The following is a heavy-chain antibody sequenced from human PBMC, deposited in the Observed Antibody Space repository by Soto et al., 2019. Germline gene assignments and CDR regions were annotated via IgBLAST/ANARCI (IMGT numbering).Heavy chain of an antibody. V-gene: IGHV4-39*01. CDR1: GGSISSSSYY. CDR3: ARRLRIGGWSDFDY. J-gene: IGHJ4*02. Sequence: QLQLQESGPGLVKPSETLSLTCTVSGGSISSSSYYWGWIRQPPGKGLEWIGSIYYSGSTYYNPSLKSRVTISVDTSKNQFSLKLSSVTAADTAVYYCARRLRIGGWSDFDYWGQGTLVTVSS. CDR2: IYYSGST. D-gene: IGHD6-19*01.